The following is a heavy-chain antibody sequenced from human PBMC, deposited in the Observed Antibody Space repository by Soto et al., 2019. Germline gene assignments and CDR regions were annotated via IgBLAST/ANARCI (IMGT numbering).Heavy chain of an antibody. CDR3: TRAPVSGSYCFDF. V-gene: IGHV4-61*01. CDR1: GGSVSSGNYY. CDR2: IFHTGTT. D-gene: IGHD1-26*01. J-gene: IGHJ4*02. Sequence: TSETLSLTCTVSGGSVSSGNYYWSWIRQPPGKGLEWIGYIFHTGTTNYNPSLKSRVAISLDTSMNQFSLKLSSVTAADTAVYYCTRAPVSGSYCFDFWGQGTPVTVSS.